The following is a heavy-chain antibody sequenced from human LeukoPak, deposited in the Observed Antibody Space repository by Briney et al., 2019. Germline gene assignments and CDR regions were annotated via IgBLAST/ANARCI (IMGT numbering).Heavy chain of an antibody. J-gene: IGHJ4*02. Sequence: GGSLRLSCAASGFTFSSYSMNWVRQAPGKGLEWVSSISSSGSYVYYADSVKGRFTISRDNAKNSLYLQMNSLRAEDTAVYYCARGRVTTLDYWGQGTLVTVSS. D-gene: IGHD4-11*01. CDR1: GFTFSSYS. V-gene: IGHV3-21*01. CDR2: ISSSGSYV. CDR3: ARGRVTTLDY.